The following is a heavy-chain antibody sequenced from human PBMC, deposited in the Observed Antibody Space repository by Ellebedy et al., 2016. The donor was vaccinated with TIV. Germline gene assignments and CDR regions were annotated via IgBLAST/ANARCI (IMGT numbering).Heavy chain of an antibody. D-gene: IGHD3-10*01. Sequence: GESLKISCAASGFSFGDYWMSWVRQAPGKGLQWVAHINTDGGDTYCVDSVKGRFTISRDNSKDTLYLQMNSLRAEDTAVYYCARDQGYGTSSFTAFDYWGQGILVTVSS. CDR2: INTDGGDT. V-gene: IGHV3-7*01. CDR1: GFSFGDYW. CDR3: ARDQGYGTSSFTAFDY. J-gene: IGHJ4*02.